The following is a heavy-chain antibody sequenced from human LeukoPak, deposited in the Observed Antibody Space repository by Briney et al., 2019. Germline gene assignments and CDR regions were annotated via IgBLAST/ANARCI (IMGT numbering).Heavy chain of an antibody. D-gene: IGHD3-3*01. J-gene: IGHJ4*02. V-gene: IGHV3-30-3*01. CDR3: ARSLLRFGPPPRPLDY. Sequence: GGSLRLSCAASGFTFSNYAMHWVRQAPGKGLEWVAIISYDGNDKYYADSVKGRFTISRDNSKNTLYLQMSSLRAEDTAVYYCARSLLRFGPPPRPLDYWGQGTLVTVSS. CDR2: ISYDGNDK. CDR1: GFTFSNYA.